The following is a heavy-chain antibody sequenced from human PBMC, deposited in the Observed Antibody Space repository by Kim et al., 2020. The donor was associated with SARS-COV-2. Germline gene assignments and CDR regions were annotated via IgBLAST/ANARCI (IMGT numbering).Heavy chain of an antibody. Sequence: SETLSLTCTVSGGSISSGGYYWSWIRQHPGKGLEWIGYIYYSGSTYYNPSLKSRVTISVDTSKNQFSLKLSSVTAADTAVYYCARENHPRRGFGETNDAGYFQHWGQGTLVTVSS. V-gene: IGHV4-31*03. J-gene: IGHJ1*01. CDR1: GGSISSGGYY. D-gene: IGHD3-10*01. CDR3: ARENHPRRGFGETNDAGYFQH. CDR2: IYYSGST.